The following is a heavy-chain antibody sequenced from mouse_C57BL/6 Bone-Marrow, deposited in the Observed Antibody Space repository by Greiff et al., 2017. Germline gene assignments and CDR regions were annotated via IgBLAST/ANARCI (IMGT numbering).Heavy chain of an antibody. CDR2: IWSGGST. J-gene: IGHJ4*01. CDR3: ARGGIYYGSSWHYAMDY. CDR1: GFSLTSYG. Sequence: VQLQQSGPGLVQPSQSLSITCTVSGFSLTSYGVHWVRQSPGKGLEWLGVIWSGGSTDYNAAFISRLSISKDNSKSQVFFKMNSLQADDTAIYYCARGGIYYGSSWHYAMDYWGQGTSVTVSS. D-gene: IGHD1-1*01. V-gene: IGHV2-2*01.